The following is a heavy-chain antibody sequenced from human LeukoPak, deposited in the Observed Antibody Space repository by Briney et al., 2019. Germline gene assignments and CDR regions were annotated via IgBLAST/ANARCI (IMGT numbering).Heavy chain of an antibody. CDR3: ARGLTYYYGSGSFGWFDP. V-gene: IGHV4-34*01. J-gene: IGHJ5*02. Sequence: SETLSLTCAVDAGTFSGYYWSWLRRPPGNGLKWIGVLNLSRSTNYNTSLTSPATISTNTSENQISLKQSSVPAAHPSMYFRARGLTYYYGSGSFGWFDPWGQGALVTVSS. D-gene: IGHD3-10*01. CDR2: LNLSRST. CDR1: AGTFSGYY.